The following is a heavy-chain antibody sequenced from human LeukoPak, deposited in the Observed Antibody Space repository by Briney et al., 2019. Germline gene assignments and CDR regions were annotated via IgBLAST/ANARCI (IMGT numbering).Heavy chain of an antibody. CDR1: GGSISSGGYY. CDR2: IYYSGST. D-gene: IGHD4-17*01. V-gene: IGHV4-31*03. Sequence: SQTLSLTCTVSGGSISSGGYYWSWIRQHPGKGLEWIGYIYYSGSTYYNPSLKSRVTISVDASKNQFSLKLSSVTAADTAVYYCARGVGTTVPYYFDCWGQGTLVTVSS. J-gene: IGHJ4*02. CDR3: ARGVGTTVPYYFDC.